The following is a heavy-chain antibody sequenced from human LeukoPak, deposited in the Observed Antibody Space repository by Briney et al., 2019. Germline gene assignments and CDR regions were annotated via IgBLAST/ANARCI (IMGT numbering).Heavy chain of an antibody. CDR2: IYYSGST. V-gene: IGHV4-59*01. J-gene: IGHJ4*02. Sequence: PGGSLRLSCAASGFTFSNAWMSWVRQAPGKGLEWIGYIYYSGSTNYNPSLKSRVTISVDTSKNQFSLKVSSVTAADTAVYYCARVEDDGIAAAGSLDYWGQGTLVTVSS. D-gene: IGHD6-13*01. CDR1: GFTFSNAW. CDR3: ARVEDDGIAAAGSLDY.